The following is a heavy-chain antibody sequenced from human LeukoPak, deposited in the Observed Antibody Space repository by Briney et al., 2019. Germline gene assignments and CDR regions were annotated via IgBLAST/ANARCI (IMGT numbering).Heavy chain of an antibody. CDR1: GGSFSGYY. CDR2: INHSGST. CDR3: ARMETGTTYGY. D-gene: IGHD1-7*01. V-gene: IGHV4-34*01. J-gene: IGHJ4*02. Sequence: SETLSLTCAVYGGSFSGYYWSWIRQPPGKGLEWIGEINHSGSTNYNPSLKSRVTISVDTSKNQFSLKLSSVTAADTAVYYCARMETGTTYGYWGQGTLVTVSS.